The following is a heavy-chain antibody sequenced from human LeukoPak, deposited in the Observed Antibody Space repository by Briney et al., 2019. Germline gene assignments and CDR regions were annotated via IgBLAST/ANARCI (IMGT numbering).Heavy chain of an antibody. D-gene: IGHD3-22*01. CDR2: FDPEDGET. CDR1: GYTLTELS. Sequence: ASVKVSCKVSGYTLTELSMHWVRQAPGKGLAWMGGFDPEDGETIYAQKFQGRVTMTEDTSTDTAYMELSSLRSEDTAVYYCATDLNYYDSSGYWGQGTLVTVSS. V-gene: IGHV1-24*01. CDR3: ATDLNYYDSSGY. J-gene: IGHJ4*02.